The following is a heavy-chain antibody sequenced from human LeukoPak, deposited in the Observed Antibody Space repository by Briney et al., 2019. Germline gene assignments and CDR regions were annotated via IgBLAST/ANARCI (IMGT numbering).Heavy chain of an antibody. CDR3: ARCGTPNNYYGYGVDV. Sequence: GGSLRLSCVASGFTFSDCYMSWIRQAPGKGLEWISYISVSGSYTNYADSVKGRFTISRDNAKNSLYLQMISLRAEDTAVYYCARCGTPNNYYGYGVDVWGQGTTVIVSS. D-gene: IGHD1-26*01. V-gene: IGHV3-11*03. CDR1: GFTFSDCY. J-gene: IGHJ6*02. CDR2: ISVSGSYT.